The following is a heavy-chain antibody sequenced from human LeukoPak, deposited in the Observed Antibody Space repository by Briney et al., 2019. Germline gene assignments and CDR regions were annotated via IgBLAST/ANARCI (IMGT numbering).Heavy chain of an antibody. CDR2: ISYDGSNK. CDR1: GFTFSSYW. Sequence: GGSLRLSCAASGFTFSSYWMSWVRQAPGKGLEWVAVISYDGSNKYYADSVKGRFTISRDNSKNTLYLQMNSLRAEDTAVYYCAREYDYVWGSYRPDAFDIWGQGTMVTVSS. D-gene: IGHD3-16*02. CDR3: AREYDYVWGSYRPDAFDI. J-gene: IGHJ3*02. V-gene: IGHV3-30-3*01.